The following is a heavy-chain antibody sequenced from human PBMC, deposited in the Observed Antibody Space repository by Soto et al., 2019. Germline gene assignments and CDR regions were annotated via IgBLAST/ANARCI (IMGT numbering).Heavy chain of an antibody. CDR1: GFTFSSYA. CDR3: AKDVELGIAVAGTIDY. V-gene: IGHV3-23*01. D-gene: IGHD6-19*01. CDR2: ISGSGGST. J-gene: IGHJ4*02. Sequence: GGSLRLSCAASGFTFSSYAMSWVRQAPGKGLEWVSAISGSGGSTYYADSVKGRFTISRDNSKNTLYLQMNSLRAEDTAVDFCAKDVELGIAVAGTIDYWGQGTLVTVSS.